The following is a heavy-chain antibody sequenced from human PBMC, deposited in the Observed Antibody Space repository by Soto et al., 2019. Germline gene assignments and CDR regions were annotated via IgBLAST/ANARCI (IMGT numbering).Heavy chain of an antibody. J-gene: IGHJ5*02. CDR3: GRHPPWWFDP. CDR2: IYYSGST. Sequence: QVQLQESGPGLVKPSQTLSLTCTVSGGSISSGGYYWSWIRQHPGKGLEWIGYIYYSGSTYYNPTLESRVTLSVDTSKNQFSLKLSSVTAADTAVYYCGRHPPWWFDPWGQGTLVTVSS. CDR1: GGSISSGGYY. V-gene: IGHV4-31*03.